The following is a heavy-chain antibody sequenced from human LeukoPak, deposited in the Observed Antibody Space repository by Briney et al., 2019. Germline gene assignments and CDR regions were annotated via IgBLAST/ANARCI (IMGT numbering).Heavy chain of an antibody. CDR3: ARDLTTVTTGGYFDY. V-gene: IGHV4-4*07. Sequence: PSETLSLTCSVSGGSITNDYWIWIRQPAGKALEYIGRLYPNGNTNYNPSLQSRVTMSVDTSKNQFSLQLTSVTAADTAVYYCARDLTTVTTGGYFDYWGQGTLVTVSS. D-gene: IGHD4-17*01. J-gene: IGHJ4*02. CDR2: LYPNGNT. CDR1: GGSITNDY.